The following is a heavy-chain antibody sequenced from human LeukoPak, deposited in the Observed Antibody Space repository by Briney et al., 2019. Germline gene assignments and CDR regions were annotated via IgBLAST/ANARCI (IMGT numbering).Heavy chain of an antibody. CDR1: GHTFTSYG. V-gene: IGHV1-18*01. CDR3: ARGGSGWFGGFYYFDY. Sequence: ASVEVSCKASGHTFTSYGISWVRQAPGQGLEWMGWISAYNGNTNYAQKLQGRVTMTTDTSTSTAYMELRSLRSDDTAVYYCARGGSGWFGGFYYFDYWGQGTLVTVSS. J-gene: IGHJ4*02. CDR2: ISAYNGNT. D-gene: IGHD6-19*01.